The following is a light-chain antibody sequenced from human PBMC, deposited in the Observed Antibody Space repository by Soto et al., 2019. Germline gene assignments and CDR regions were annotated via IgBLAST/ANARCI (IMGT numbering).Light chain of an antibody. V-gene: IGKV3-20*01. CDR1: QTVLNNY. CDR2: GAS. J-gene: IGKJ1*01. Sequence: EIVLTQSPVTLSLSPGERATLSCRASQTVLNNYLTWYQQKPGQAPRRLIFGASIGATGIPDRFSGSGSGTDFTLTISRLETEDFAVYYCQQYGSSPTTFGQGTKVDIK. CDR3: QQYGSSPTT.